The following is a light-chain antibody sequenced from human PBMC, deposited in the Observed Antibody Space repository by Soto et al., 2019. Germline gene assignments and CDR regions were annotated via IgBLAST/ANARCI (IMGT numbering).Light chain of an antibody. V-gene: IGKV1-5*03. Sequence: DVQMTQSPSTLPAPIGNTVTIPSRASRTIFTWLAWYQQKPGRPPKLLIYMASILESGVPSRFSGRGSGTEFTLTISGLQPDDLGTYYCQQYNSYPKTFGEGTKLDI. CDR2: MAS. J-gene: IGKJ2*01. CDR3: QQYNSYPKT. CDR1: RTIFTW.